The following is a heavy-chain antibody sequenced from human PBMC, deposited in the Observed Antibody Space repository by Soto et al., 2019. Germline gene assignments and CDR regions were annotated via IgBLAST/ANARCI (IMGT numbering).Heavy chain of an antibody. CDR3: ARGPRVSSTGTGAH. CDR2: ISDDGSTA. Sequence: GSLRLSCAVSGFTFSAYWMHWGRQVPGKGLTWVSRISDDGSTATYADSVKGRFVISRDNAKNSLNLEMNTLRGDDSGLYYCARGPRVSSTGTGAHWGRGTLVTVSS. CDR1: GFTFSAYW. V-gene: IGHV3-74*01. J-gene: IGHJ4*02. D-gene: IGHD6-6*01.